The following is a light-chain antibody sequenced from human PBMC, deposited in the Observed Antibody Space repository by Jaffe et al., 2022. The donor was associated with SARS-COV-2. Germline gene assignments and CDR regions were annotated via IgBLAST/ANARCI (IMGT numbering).Light chain of an antibody. V-gene: IGKV1-9*01. CDR1: QGIANY. J-gene: IGKJ3*01. Sequence: DIQLTQSPSFLSASVGDRVTITCRASQGIANYLVWYQQKPGKAPKLLIYGASTLQSGVPSRFSGSGSGTEFTLTISSLQPEDFATYYCQQLYSYPLFAFGPGTTVDF. CDR3: QQLYSYPLFA. CDR2: GAS.